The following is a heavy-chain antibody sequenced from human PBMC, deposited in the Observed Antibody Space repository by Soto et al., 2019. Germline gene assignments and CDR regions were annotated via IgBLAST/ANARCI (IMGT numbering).Heavy chain of an antibody. CDR3: ARGERSYYDSSGYYWFDP. CDR1: GGSISSYY. CDR2: IYYSGST. D-gene: IGHD3-22*01. Sequence: SETLSLTCTVSGGSISSYYWSWIRQPPGKGLEWIGYIYYSGSTNYNPSLKSRVTISVDTSKNQFSLKLSSVTAADTAVYYCARGERSYYDSSGYYWFDPWGQGTLVTV. V-gene: IGHV4-59*01. J-gene: IGHJ5*02.